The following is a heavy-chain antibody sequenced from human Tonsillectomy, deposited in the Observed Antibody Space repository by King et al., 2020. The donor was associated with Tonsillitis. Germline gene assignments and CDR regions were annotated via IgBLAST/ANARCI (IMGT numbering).Heavy chain of an antibody. J-gene: IGHJ5*02. CDR1: GGSIKSGDYC. V-gene: IGHV4-30-4*01. CDR3: ARDEVGEAAREPWFDP. Sequence: VQLQESGPGLVKPSQTLSLTCTVSGGSIKSGDYCWRWIRQPPGKGLEWIGYICYSGSTYYNPSLKSRLTISLDTSKNHLSLKLTSVTAADTAVYYCARDEVGEAAREPWFDPWGQGTLVTVSS. D-gene: IGHD3-10*01. CDR2: ICYSGST.